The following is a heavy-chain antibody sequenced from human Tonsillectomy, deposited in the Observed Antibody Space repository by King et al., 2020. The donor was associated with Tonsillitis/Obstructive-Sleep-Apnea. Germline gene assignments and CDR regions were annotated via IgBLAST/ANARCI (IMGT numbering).Heavy chain of an antibody. D-gene: IGHD4-17*01. Sequence: QLVQSGAEVKKPGASVKVSCKASGYTFTGYYMHWVRQAPGQGLEWMGWINPNSGGTNYAQRFQGRVTMTRDTSISTAYMELSRLRSDDTAVYYCARGLWYGEYAPTYYYGMDVWGQGTTVTVSS. CDR1: GYTFTGYY. CDR3: ARGLWYGEYAPTYYYGMDV. J-gene: IGHJ6*02. CDR2: INPNSGGT. V-gene: IGHV1-2*02.